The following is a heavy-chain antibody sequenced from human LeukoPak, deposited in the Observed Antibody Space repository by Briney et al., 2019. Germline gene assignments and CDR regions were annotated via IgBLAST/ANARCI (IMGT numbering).Heavy chain of an antibody. CDR2: ITPNSGDT. Sequence: ASVKVSCKASGYTFTGYHIHWVRQAPGQGLEWMGRITPNSGDTNYAQNFQGRVTMTRDTSISTAYMELSRLRSDDTAVYYCATAIRGVLSWGQGTLVTVSS. CDR3: ATAIRGVLS. V-gene: IGHV1-2*02. D-gene: IGHD3-10*01. J-gene: IGHJ5*02. CDR1: GYTFTGYH.